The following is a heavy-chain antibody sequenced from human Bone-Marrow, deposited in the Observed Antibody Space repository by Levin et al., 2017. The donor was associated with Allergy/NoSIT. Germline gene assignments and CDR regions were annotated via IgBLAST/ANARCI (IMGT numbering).Heavy chain of an antibody. CDR3: AREGMTAARTDRGWIDP. Sequence: GGSLRLSCAASGFTFNTYAMHWVRQTPGKGLEWVAVIWYDGSNSYYADSVKGRFTISRDNSKNTLYLQMNSLRVEDMAVYHCAREGMTAARTDRGWIDPWGQGTLVTVSS. J-gene: IGHJ5*02. V-gene: IGHV3-33*01. CDR1: GFTFNTYA. D-gene: IGHD6-13*01. CDR2: IWYDGSNS.